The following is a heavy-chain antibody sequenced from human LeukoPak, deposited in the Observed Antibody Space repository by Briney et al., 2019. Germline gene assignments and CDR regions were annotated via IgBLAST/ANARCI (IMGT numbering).Heavy chain of an antibody. CDR3: AKDHGGAAREVGVGPSIDY. Sequence: PGGSLRLSCAASGFTFSSYGMHWVRQAPGKGLEWVAFIRYDGSNKYYADSVKGRFTISRDNSKNTLYLQMNSLRAEDTAVYYCAKDHGGAAREVGVGPSIDYWGQGTLVTVSS. V-gene: IGHV3-30*02. D-gene: IGHD6-6*01. CDR2: IRYDGSNK. CDR1: GFTFSSYG. J-gene: IGHJ4*02.